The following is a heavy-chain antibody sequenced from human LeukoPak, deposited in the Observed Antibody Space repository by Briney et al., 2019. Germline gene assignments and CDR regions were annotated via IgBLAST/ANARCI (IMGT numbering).Heavy chain of an antibody. CDR3: ARDGYYDSSVGFDY. V-gene: IGHV1-69*13. J-gene: IGHJ4*02. CDR2: IIPIFGTA. D-gene: IGHD3-22*01. Sequence: SVKVSCKASGGTFSSYAISWVRQAPGQGLEWMGGIIPIFGTANYAQKFQGRVTITADESTSTVYMELSSLRSEDTAVYYCARDGYYDSSVGFDYWGQGTLVTVSS. CDR1: GGTFSSYA.